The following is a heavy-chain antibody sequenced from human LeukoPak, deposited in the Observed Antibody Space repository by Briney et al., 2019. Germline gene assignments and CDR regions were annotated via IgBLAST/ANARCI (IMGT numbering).Heavy chain of an antibody. CDR3: ATSSDAPANM. J-gene: IGHJ4*02. Sequence: GGSLRLSCAVSGFTFSTYWMSWVRQAPGKGLEWVANIRQDGGAKYYVDSVRGRFTISRDNAKNSLYLQMDSLRAEDTGVYYCATSSDAPANMWGQGTLVTVSS. V-gene: IGHV3-7*01. D-gene: IGHD2-2*01. CDR2: IRQDGGAK. CDR1: GFTFSTYW.